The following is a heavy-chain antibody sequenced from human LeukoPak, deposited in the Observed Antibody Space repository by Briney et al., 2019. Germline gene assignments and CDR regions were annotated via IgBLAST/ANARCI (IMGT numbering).Heavy chain of an antibody. CDR1: GYTFTGYY. V-gene: IGHV1-69*13. Sequence: GASVKVSCKASGYTFTGYYMHWVRQAPGQGLEWMGGIIPIFGTANYAQKFQGRVTITADESTSTAYMELSSLRSEDTAVYYCARPQSGGVLQHEFDYWGQGTLVTVSS. D-gene: IGHD2-15*01. CDR3: ARPQSGGVLQHEFDY. CDR2: IIPIFGTA. J-gene: IGHJ4*02.